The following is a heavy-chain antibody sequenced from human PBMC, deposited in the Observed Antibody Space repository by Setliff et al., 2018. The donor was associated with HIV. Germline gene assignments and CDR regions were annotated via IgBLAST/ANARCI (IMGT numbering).Heavy chain of an antibody. V-gene: IGHV3-72*01. J-gene: IGHJ6*03. CDR1: GFTFSDYY. D-gene: IGHD1-26*01. Sequence: PGGSLRLSCAASGFTFSDYYMDWVRQAPGKGLEWVARTRNRARSYTTEYAASVKGRFTISRDDSKSSLYLQMNSLKTEDTAVYYCARSRSYAVMDVWGIGTTVTVSS. CDR3: ARSRSYAVMDV. CDR2: TRNRARSYTT.